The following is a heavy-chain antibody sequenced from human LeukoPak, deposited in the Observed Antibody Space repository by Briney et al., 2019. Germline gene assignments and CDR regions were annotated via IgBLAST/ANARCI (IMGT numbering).Heavy chain of an antibody. CDR3: ARDVQYYMDV. CDR2: IWYDGSNK. Sequence: GRSLRLSCAASGFTFSSYGMHWVRQAPGEGLEWVAVIWYDGSNKYYADSVKGRFTISRDNSKNTLYLQMNSLRAEDTAVYYCARDVQYYMDVWGKGTTVTVSS. CDR1: GFTFSSYG. V-gene: IGHV3-33*01. J-gene: IGHJ6*03. D-gene: IGHD3-10*02.